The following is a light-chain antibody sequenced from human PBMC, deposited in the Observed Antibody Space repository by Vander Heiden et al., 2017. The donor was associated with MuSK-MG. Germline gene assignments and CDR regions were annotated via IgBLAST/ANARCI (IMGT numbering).Light chain of an antibody. CDR1: NSDIGDYNY. J-gene: IGLJ1*01. V-gene: IGLV2-14*03. CDR3: NSHTSATTEV. CDR2: DVT. Sequence: QSALTQPPSVSGSPGQSITISCTGTNSDIGDYNYVSWYQQRPGRAPHLLIFDVTNRPSGVSDRFSGSKSGNTASLTISGLRPEDEADYYCNSHTSATTEVFGSGTRVTVL.